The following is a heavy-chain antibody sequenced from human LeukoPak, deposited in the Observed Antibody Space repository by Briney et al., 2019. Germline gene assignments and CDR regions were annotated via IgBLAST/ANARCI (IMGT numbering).Heavy chain of an antibody. CDR3: AKEGRSLQTY. V-gene: IGHV3-7*03. CDR1: GFTSSSYW. D-gene: IGHD5-24*01. Sequence: GGSLRLSCAASGFTSSSYWMSWVRQAPGKGLEWVANIKQDGSEKYYVDSVKGRFTISRDNAKNSLYLQMNSLRVEDTAVYYCAKEGRSLQTYWGQGTLVTVSS. J-gene: IGHJ4*02. CDR2: IKQDGSEK.